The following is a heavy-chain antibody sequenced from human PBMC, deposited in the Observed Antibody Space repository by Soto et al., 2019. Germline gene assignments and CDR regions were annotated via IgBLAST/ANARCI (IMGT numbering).Heavy chain of an antibody. J-gene: IGHJ4*02. Sequence: GGSLRLSCEASGFTFSSYYMHWVLQAPGKGLVWVSEITNDGSATNHADSVKGRFIISRDNAKNTLYLRMSSLRVEDTAVYYCVRGSSGWHGIDYWGQGALVTVSS. CDR1: GFTFSSYY. D-gene: IGHD6-19*01. CDR2: ITNDGSAT. V-gene: IGHV3-74*01. CDR3: VRGSSGWHGIDY.